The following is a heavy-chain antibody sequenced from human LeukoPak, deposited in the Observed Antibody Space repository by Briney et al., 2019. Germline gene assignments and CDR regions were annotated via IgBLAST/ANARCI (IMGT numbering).Heavy chain of an antibody. V-gene: IGHV1-69*13. CDR2: IIPIFGTA. J-gene: IGHJ5*02. D-gene: IGHD5-24*01. CDR3: ARDNSVRDEAWWFNP. Sequence: ASVKVSCKASGGTFSSYAISWVRQAPGQGLEWMGGIIPIFGTANYAQKFQGRVTITADESTSTAYMELSSLRSEDTAVYYCARDNSVRDEAWWFNPWGQGTLVTVSS. CDR1: GGTFSSYA.